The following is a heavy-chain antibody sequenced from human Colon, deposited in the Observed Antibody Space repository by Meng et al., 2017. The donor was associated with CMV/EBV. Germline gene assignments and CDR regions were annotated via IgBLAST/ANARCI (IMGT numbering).Heavy chain of an antibody. J-gene: IGHJ6*02. CDR1: GFTFSTYG. V-gene: IGHV3-30*02. D-gene: IGHD4-17*01. CDR2: IRYDGSNK. Sequence: GESLKISCAASGFTFSTYGMHWVRQAPGKGLEWLAFIRYDGSNKYYANSVKGRFTISRDHFKNTLYVQMNSLRAEDTAVYYCAKSPVTTSYYYYYYGMDVWGQGTTVTVSS. CDR3: AKSPVTTSYYYYYYGMDV.